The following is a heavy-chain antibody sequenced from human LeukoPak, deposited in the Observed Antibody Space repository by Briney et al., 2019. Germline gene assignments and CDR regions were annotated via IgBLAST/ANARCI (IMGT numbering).Heavy chain of an antibody. V-gene: IGHV3-23*01. J-gene: IGHJ4*02. CDR3: AKFRGRTPDGPFDY. D-gene: IGHD3-16*01. CDR2: ISGSGGST. CDR1: GFTFSSYA. Sequence: GGSLRLSCAASGFTFSSYAMSWVRQAPGKGLEWVSAISGSGGSTYYADSVKGRFTTSRDNSKNTLYLQMDSLRAEDTAVYYCAKFRGRTPDGPFDYWGQGTLVTVSS.